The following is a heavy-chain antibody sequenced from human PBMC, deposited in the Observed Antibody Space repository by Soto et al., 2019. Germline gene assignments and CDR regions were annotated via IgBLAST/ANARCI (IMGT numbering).Heavy chain of an antibody. CDR3: TTDTACTNGVCYNYYYYGMDV. CDR1: GFTFSNVW. Sequence: GSLRLSCAASGFTFSNVWMNWVRQAQGKRQEWVGRIKSKTYGGTTDYTASVKGRLTISRDVSKHMLYPQMNSLKTEYTAVYYCTTDTACTNGVCYNYYYYGMDVWGQGTTVTVSS. CDR2: IKSKTYGGTT. D-gene: IGHD2-8*01. V-gene: IGHV3-15*07. J-gene: IGHJ6*02.